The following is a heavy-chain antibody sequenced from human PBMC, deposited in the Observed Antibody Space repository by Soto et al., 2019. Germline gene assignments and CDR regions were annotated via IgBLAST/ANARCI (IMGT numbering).Heavy chain of an antibody. CDR1: GFTFSSYA. Sequence: GGSLRLSCAASGFTFSSYAMHWVRQAPGKGLEWVAVISYDGSNKYYADSVKGRFTISRDNSKNTLYLQMNSLRAGDTAVYYCASAIVATIYDYYYYGMDVWGQGTTVTVSS. D-gene: IGHD5-12*01. CDR2: ISYDGSNK. V-gene: IGHV3-30-3*01. J-gene: IGHJ6*02. CDR3: ASAIVATIYDYYYYGMDV.